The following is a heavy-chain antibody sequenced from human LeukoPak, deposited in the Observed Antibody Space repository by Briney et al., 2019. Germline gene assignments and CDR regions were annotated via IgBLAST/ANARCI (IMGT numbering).Heavy chain of an antibody. CDR3: ARWDYGSGSYKDY. J-gene: IGHJ4*02. CDR1: GFTFSSYS. Sequence: GGSLRLPCAASGFTFSSYSMNWVRQAPGKGLEWVSSISSSSSYIYYADSVKGRFTISRDNAKSSLYLQMNSLRAEDTAVYYCARWDYGSGSYKDYWGQGTLVTVSS. CDR2: ISSSSSYI. D-gene: IGHD3-10*01. V-gene: IGHV3-21*01.